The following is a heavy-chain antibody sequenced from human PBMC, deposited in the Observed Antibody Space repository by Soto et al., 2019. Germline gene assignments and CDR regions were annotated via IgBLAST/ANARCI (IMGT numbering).Heavy chain of an antibody. CDR3: AAGGGLPRYY. Sequence: SETLSLTCGVSGGSISSGGYSWSWIRQPPGKGLEWIGYIYHSGSTYYNPSLESRVTISVDRSKNQFSLKLSSVTAADTAVYYCAAGGGLPRYYWGQGTLVTVSS. D-gene: IGHD5-12*01. CDR1: GGSISSGGYS. CDR2: IYHSGST. V-gene: IGHV4-30-2*01. J-gene: IGHJ4*02.